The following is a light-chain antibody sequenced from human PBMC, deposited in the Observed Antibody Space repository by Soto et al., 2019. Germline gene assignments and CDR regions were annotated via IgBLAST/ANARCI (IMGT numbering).Light chain of an antibody. J-gene: IGKJ1*01. V-gene: IGKV1-9*01. Sequence: IQLTQSPSSLSASVGDRVTITCRASQGISSYLAWYQQKPGKAPKLLIYAASTLQSGVPSRFSGSGSGTDFTLTISSLQPEDFATYYCQQLNSYPGTFGQGTKVKSN. CDR1: QGISSY. CDR3: QQLNSYPGT. CDR2: AAS.